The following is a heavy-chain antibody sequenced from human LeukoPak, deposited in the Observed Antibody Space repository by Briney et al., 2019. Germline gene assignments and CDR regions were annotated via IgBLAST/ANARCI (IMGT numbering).Heavy chain of an antibody. CDR1: GFTVRSNY. D-gene: IGHD2-2*01. J-gene: IGHJ3*01. CDR3: ARSTRALVPTADDAFDL. V-gene: IGHV3-66*02. CDR2: IYSGGTT. Sequence: PGGSLRLSCAAPGFTVRSNYMSWVRQAPGKGLDWVSLIYSGGTTYYADSVKGRFTISRDNSKNTLYLQMGSLRAEDTAVYYCARSTRALVPTADDAFDLWGQGTMVTVSS.